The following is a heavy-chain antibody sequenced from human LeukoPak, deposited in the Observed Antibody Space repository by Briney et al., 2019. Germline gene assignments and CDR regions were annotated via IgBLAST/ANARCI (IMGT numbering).Heavy chain of an antibody. CDR3: ARDRYGGIIDS. Sequence: PSETLSLTCTVSGGSINSYYWSWIRQPPGKGLEWIGYIYYSGSTNYSPSLKSRLTMSVDTSNNQFSLNLTSVTAADTAIYFCARDRYGGIIDSWGQGTLVSVSS. D-gene: IGHD1-1*01. J-gene: IGHJ4*02. CDR2: IYYSGST. V-gene: IGHV4-59*12. CDR1: GGSINSYY.